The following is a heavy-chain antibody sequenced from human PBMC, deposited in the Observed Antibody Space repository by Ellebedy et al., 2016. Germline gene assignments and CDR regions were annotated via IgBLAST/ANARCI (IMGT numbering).Heavy chain of an antibody. D-gene: IGHD2-21*01. CDR3: AKHETDGDYYFDL. CDR2: LSGSGPKT. CDR1: GFTFKTYA. J-gene: IGHJ2*01. V-gene: IGHV3-23*01. Sequence: GGSLRLXXAASGFTFKTYAMSWVRQAPGEGLEWVSTLSGSGPKTYYADSVQGRFTISRDNSKSTLYLQMNRLRAEDTAVYYCAKHETDGDYYFDLWGRGTLVTVSS.